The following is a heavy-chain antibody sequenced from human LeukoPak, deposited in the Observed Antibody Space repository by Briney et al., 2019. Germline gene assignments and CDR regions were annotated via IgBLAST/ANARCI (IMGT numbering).Heavy chain of an antibody. J-gene: IGHJ6*03. CDR2: INPNSDGT. CDR1: GYTFTGYY. D-gene: IGHD2-21*02. Sequence: ASVKVSCKASGYTFTGYYMHWVRQAPGQGLEWMGWINPNSDGTNYAQKFQGRVTMTRDTSISTAYMELSRLRSDDTAVYYCAEGRDGDYYYMDVWGKGTTVTVSS. V-gene: IGHV1-2*02. CDR3: AEGRDGDYYYMDV.